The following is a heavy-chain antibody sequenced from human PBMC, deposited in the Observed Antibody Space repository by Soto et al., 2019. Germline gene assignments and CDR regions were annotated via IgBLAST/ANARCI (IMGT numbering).Heavy chain of an antibody. CDR1: GGTFSSYA. Sequence: ASVKVSCKASGGTFSSYAISWVRQAPGQGLEWMGGIIPIFGTANYAQKFQGRATITADESTSTAYMELSSLRSEDTAVYYCARVILVPNPKYNWFDPWGQGTLVTVSS. D-gene: IGHD2-2*01. J-gene: IGHJ5*02. V-gene: IGHV1-69*13. CDR3: ARVILVPNPKYNWFDP. CDR2: IIPIFGTA.